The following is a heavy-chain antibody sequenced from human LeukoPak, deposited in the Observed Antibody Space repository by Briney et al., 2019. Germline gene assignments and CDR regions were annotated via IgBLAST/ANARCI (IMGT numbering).Heavy chain of an antibody. J-gene: IGHJ4*02. CDR2: IYSDNT. V-gene: IGHV3-53*01. D-gene: IGHD3-16*01. Sequence: QPGGSVRLSCTVSGFTVYSKYMSWLPQAPGKGREWVSFIYSDNTHYSDSVKGRFTISRDNSKNTLYLQMNSLRAEDTAVYYCARRAGAYAHPYDYWGQGTLVTVSS. CDR1: GFTVYSKY. CDR3: ARRAGAYAHPYDY.